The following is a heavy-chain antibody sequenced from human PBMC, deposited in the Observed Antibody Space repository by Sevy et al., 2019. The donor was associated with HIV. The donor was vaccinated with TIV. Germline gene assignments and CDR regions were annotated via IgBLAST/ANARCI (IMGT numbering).Heavy chain of an antibody. J-gene: IGHJ4*02. CDR1: GGSVTTTGYY. CDR2: IYYGGNT. V-gene: IGHV4-39*02. D-gene: IGHD6-19*01. CDR3: ATGRRSGSPFDS. Sequence: SETLSLTCIVSGGSVTTTGYYWGWVRQPPGKGLEWIGNIYYGGNTFYKPSLKSRVSISVDKSNNRFSLKLNSVTAADTAVYYCATGRRSGSPFDSWGQGTLVTVSS.